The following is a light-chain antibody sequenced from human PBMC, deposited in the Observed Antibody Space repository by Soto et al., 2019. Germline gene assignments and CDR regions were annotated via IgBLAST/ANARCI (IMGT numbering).Light chain of an antibody. V-gene: IGKV3-15*01. CDR3: QQYHNWPPIN. Sequence: EILMTQSPATLSVSLVETATLSFMASQSVSTKLAWYQQKPGQAPRLLINGASTRATGVPARFSGWGSGTEFTLTIRSLQSEDFAVYYCQQYHNWPPINCGQGTRLEIK. CDR1: QSVSTK. J-gene: IGKJ5*01. CDR2: GAS.